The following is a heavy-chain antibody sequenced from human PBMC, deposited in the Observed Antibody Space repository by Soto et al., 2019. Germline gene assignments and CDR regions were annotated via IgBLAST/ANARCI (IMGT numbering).Heavy chain of an antibody. D-gene: IGHD4-4*01. CDR2: ISAYNGNT. V-gene: IGHV1-18*01. Sequence: ASVKVSCKASGYTFTSYGISWVRQAPGQGLEWMGWISAYNGNTNYAQKLQGRVTMTTDTSTSTAYMELRSLRSDDTAVYYCAREAEATDPAYYYYYYMDVWGKGTTVTVSS. J-gene: IGHJ6*03. CDR3: AREAEATDPAYYYYYYMDV. CDR1: GYTFTSYG.